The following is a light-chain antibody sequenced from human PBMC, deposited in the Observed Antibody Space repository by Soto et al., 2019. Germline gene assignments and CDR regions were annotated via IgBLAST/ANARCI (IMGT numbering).Light chain of an antibody. CDR1: SSDVGGYNY. CDR3: TSYTTTSTVV. CDR2: DVN. V-gene: IGLV2-14*03. Sequence: QSALTQPASVSGSPGQSITISCTGTSSDVGGYNYVSWYQQHPGKAPKLLIYDVNNRPSGVSNRFSGSKSGNTASLTISVLQAEDEADYYCTSYTTTSTVVFGGGTKVTVL. J-gene: IGLJ2*01.